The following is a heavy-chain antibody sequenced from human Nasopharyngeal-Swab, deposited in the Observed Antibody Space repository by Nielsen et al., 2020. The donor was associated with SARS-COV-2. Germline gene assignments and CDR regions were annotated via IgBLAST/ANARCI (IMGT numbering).Heavy chain of an antibody. Sequence: ASVKVSCKASGYTFTSYYMHWVRQAPGQGLEWMGIINPSGGSTSYAQKFQGRDTMTRDTSTSTVYMELSSLRSEDTAVYYCARDGAYCGGDCPAGYFDLWGRGTLVTVSS. J-gene: IGHJ2*01. CDR2: INPSGGST. D-gene: IGHD2-21*02. CDR1: GYTFTSYY. CDR3: ARDGAYCGGDCPAGYFDL. V-gene: IGHV1-46*01.